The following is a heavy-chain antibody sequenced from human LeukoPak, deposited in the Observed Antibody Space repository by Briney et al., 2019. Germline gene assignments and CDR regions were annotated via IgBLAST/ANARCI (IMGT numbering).Heavy chain of an antibody. Sequence: PGGSLGLSCAASGFTFSSYAMHWVRQAPGKGLEWVAVISYDGSNKYYADSVKGRFTISRDNSKNTLYLQMNSLRAEDTAVYYCARARKRIQLWLVDYWGQGTLVTVSS. J-gene: IGHJ4*02. V-gene: IGHV3-30-3*01. D-gene: IGHD5-18*01. CDR3: ARARKRIQLWLVDY. CDR1: GFTFSSYA. CDR2: ISYDGSNK.